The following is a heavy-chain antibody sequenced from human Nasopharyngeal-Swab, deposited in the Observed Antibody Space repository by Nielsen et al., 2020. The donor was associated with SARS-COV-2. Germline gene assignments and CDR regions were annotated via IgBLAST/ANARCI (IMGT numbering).Heavy chain of an antibody. Sequence: ASVKVSCKASGYTFTSYDINWVRQATGQGLEWMGWMNPNSGNTGYAQKFQGRVTVTRNTSISTAYMELSSPRSEDTAVYYCARAERGRIVVVITSFYYYYMDVWGKGTTVTVSS. CDR1: GYTFTSYD. J-gene: IGHJ6*03. CDR2: MNPNSGNT. D-gene: IGHD3-22*01. CDR3: ARAERGRIVVVITSFYYYYMDV. V-gene: IGHV1-8*01.